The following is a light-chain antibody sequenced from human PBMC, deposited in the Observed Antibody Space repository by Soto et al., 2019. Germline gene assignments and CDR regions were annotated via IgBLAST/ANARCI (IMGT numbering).Light chain of an antibody. CDR1: QSVLHRSNGNNY. J-gene: IGKJ3*01. V-gene: IGKV4-1*01. Sequence: DIVMTQSPDSLSVSLGERATIKCRSSQSVLHRSNGNNYIAWYQQKPGQPPKLLIYWSSTRDSGVPDRFIGSRSGTYFTRTVSSLQAEDVAFYYCQQYQSVPFTFGPGTKVHI. CDR2: WSS. CDR3: QQYQSVPFT.